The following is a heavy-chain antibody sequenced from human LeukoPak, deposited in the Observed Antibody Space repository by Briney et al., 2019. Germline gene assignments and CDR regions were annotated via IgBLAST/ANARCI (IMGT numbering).Heavy chain of an antibody. CDR1: GFTFSSYG. D-gene: IGHD3-22*01. J-gene: IGHJ4*02. Sequence: PGGSLRLSCAASGFTFSSYGMHWVRQAPGKGLEWVAVIWYDGSNKYYADSVKGRFTISRDNSKNTLYLQMNSLRAEDTAVYYCAGALPDYDSSGYSYWGQGTLVTVSS. CDR3: AGALPDYDSSGYSY. V-gene: IGHV3-33*01. CDR2: IWYDGSNK.